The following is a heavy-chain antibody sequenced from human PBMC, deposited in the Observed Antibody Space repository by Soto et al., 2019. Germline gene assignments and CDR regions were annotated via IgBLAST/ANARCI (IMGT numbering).Heavy chain of an antibody. V-gene: IGHV3-30*04. D-gene: IGHD2-21*02. CDR1: GFSFSNYA. J-gene: IGHJ3*02. CDR3: ATEGADSSRTSDAFDI. CDR2: ISYDGRQT. Sequence: QVHLVESGGTVVEPARSLRLSCAASGFSFSNYAMHWVRQAPGKGLEWVAFISYDGRQTHYPDSVKGRFTISRDNSKNTLNMQMNSLRAEEMAIYYWATEGADSSRTSDAFDIWGQGTMVTVSS.